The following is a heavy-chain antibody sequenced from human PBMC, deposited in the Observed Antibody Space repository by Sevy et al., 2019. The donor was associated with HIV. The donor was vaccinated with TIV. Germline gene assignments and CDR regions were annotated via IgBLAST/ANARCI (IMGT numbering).Heavy chain of an antibody. CDR1: GYTLTELS. V-gene: IGHV1-24*01. CDR3: ATVCLKYYSGASVYQGDWFDP. D-gene: IGHD1-26*01. CDR2: FVPKYGET. Sequence: ASVKVSCRVSGYTLTELSIHWARQAPGKGLEWVGNFVPKYGETIYAPRFQGRVTMTGDTSTNSALMQLFSLISDDTAVYYCATVCLKYYSGASVYQGDWFDPWGQGTLVTVSS. J-gene: IGHJ5*02.